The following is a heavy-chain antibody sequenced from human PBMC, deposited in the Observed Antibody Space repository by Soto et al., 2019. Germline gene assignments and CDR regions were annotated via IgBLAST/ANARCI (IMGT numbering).Heavy chain of an antibody. Sequence: SETLSLTCAVYGGSFSGYYWSWIRQPPGKGLEWIGEINHSGSTNYNPSLKSRVTISVDTSKNQFSLKLSSVTAADTAVYYCARERPYYYDSSGYYYSFFLDYWGQGTLVTVSS. CDR3: ARERPYYYDSSGYYYSFFLDY. J-gene: IGHJ4*02. CDR2: INHSGST. V-gene: IGHV4-34*01. CDR1: GGSFSGYY. D-gene: IGHD3-22*01.